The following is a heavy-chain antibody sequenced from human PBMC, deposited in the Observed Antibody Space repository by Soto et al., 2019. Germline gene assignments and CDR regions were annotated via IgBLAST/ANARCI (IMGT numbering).Heavy chain of an antibody. CDR3: ASRWGTSFDF. CDR2: IYYSGST. D-gene: IGHD7-27*01. Sequence: QVQLQESGPGLMKPSETLSLTFTVSGGSISSYYWSWIRQPPGKGLEWIGYIYYSGSTDYNPSLKSRVTLSVDTSKHQFSLQVSSVTAADTAVYYCASRWGTSFDFWGQGTLVTVSS. V-gene: IGHV4-59*01. CDR1: GGSISSYY. J-gene: IGHJ4*02.